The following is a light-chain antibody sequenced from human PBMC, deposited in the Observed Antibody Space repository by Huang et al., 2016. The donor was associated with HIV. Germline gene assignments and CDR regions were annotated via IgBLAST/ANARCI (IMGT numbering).Light chain of an antibody. V-gene: IGKV1-5*03. J-gene: IGKJ2*01. CDR2: RAS. Sequence: DIQMTQSPSTLSASVGDRVTITCRARQNITTWLAWYQQKPGKAPNLLIYRASSLQSGVPSRFTGSGSGTEFTLTITSLQPDDLATYYCQQYNTYLYTFGQGTKLEIK. CDR3: QQYNTYLYT. CDR1: QNITTW.